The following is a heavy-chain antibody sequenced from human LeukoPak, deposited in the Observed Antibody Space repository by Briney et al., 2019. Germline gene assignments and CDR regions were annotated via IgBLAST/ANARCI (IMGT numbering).Heavy chain of an antibody. CDR2: INHSGST. D-gene: IGHD6-6*01. V-gene: IGHV4-34*01. J-gene: IGHJ4*01. CDR3: ARKSIAARHFNY. Sequence: ASETLSLTCAVYGGSFSGYYWSWIRQPPGKGLEWIEEINHSGSTNCNPSLKSRVTISVDTSKNQFSLKLSSVTAADTAVYYCARKSIAARHFNYWGQGTLVTVSS. CDR1: GGSFSGYY.